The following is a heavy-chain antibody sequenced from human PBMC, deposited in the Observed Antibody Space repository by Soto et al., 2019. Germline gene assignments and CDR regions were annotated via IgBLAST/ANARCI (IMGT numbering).Heavy chain of an antibody. CDR2: IWYDGSNK. CDR1: GFTFSSYG. J-gene: IGHJ4*02. CDR3: ARDDHYNWNYAAY. Sequence: QVQLVESGGGVDQPGRSLRLSCAASGFTFSSYGMHWVRQAPGKGLEWVAVIWYDGSNKYYADSVKGRFTISRDNSKNTLYLQTNCLRAEDTAVYYCARDDHYNWNYAAYWGQGTLVTVSS. V-gene: IGHV3-33*01. D-gene: IGHD1-20*01.